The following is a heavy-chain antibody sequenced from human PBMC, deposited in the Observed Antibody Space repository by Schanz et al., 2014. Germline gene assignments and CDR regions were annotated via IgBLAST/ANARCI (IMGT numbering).Heavy chain of an antibody. Sequence: EVQLVESGGGLVQPGGSLRLSCAASGFSVGNKYMNWVRQDPGKGLVWVARIKSDGSSTSYADSVKGRFTISRDNAKNTLYLQMDSLRAEDTAVYFCAKKVPAYNPFDSWGQGTLVTVSS. V-gene: IGHV3-74*02. D-gene: IGHD1-1*01. J-gene: IGHJ4*02. CDR3: AKKVPAYNPFDS. CDR2: IKSDGSST. CDR1: GFSVGNKY.